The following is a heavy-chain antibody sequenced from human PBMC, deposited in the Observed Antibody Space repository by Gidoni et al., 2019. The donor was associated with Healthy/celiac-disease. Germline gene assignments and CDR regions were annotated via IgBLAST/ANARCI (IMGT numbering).Heavy chain of an antibody. D-gene: IGHD1-26*01. CDR2: LSYDGINK. J-gene: IGHJ5*02. CDR1: GGTCSSYG. Sequence: QVQRVESGGGGVQPGRSVRLSCAAAGGTCSSYGMHWVRQAPVKGLGWLAVLSYDGINKSYADSLKGRFTISRDNSKNTLYLQMNSLRAGDTAVYYCAKDWRRVGWGFDPWGQGTLVTVSS. V-gene: IGHV3-30*18. CDR3: AKDWRRVGWGFDP.